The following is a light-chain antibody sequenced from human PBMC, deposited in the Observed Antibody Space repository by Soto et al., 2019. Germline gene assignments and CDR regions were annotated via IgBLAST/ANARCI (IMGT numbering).Light chain of an antibody. CDR3: CSYAGSSTYV. CDR2: EGS. V-gene: IGLV2-23*01. J-gene: IGLJ1*01. CDR1: SSDVGSYNL. Sequence: QSALTQPASVSGSPGQSITISCTGNSSDVGSYNLVSWYQQHPGKAPKLMIYEGSKRPSGVSNRFSGSKSGNTASLTISGLKAEDEADYYCCSYAGSSTYVFGTGTKLTVL.